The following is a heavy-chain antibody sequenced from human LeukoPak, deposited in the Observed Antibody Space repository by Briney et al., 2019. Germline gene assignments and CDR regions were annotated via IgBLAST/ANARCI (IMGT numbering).Heavy chain of an antibody. D-gene: IGHD3-3*01. CDR2: IYYSGST. J-gene: IGHJ4*02. V-gene: IGHV4-39*02. Sequence: SETLSLTCTVSGGSISSRGYYWGWIRQPPGKGLEWIGNIYYSGSTYYSPSLKSRLTISVDTSKNQFSLKLSSVTAADTAVYYCARDLEGRNVPYWGQGTLVTVSS. CDR1: GGSISSRGYY. CDR3: ARDLEGRNVPY.